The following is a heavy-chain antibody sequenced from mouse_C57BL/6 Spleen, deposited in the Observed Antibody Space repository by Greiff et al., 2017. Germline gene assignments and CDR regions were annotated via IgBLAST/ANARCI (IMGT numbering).Heavy chain of an antibody. CDR2: IDPSDSYT. CDR1: GYTFTSYW. Sequence: QVQLQQPGAELVMPGASVKLSCKASGYTFTSYWMHWVKQRPGQGLEWIGEIDPSDSYTNYNQKFKGKSTLTVDKSSSTAYMQLSSLTSEDSAVXDCARSYDGYYSAWFAYWGQGTLVTVSA. V-gene: IGHV1-69*01. CDR3: ARSYDGYYSAWFAY. D-gene: IGHD2-3*01. J-gene: IGHJ3*01.